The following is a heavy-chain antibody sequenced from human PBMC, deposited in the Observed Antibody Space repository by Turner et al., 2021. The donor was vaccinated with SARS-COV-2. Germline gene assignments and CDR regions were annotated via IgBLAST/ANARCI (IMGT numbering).Heavy chain of an antibody. CDR3: ARDHWGNVVVVTANHYYYGMDV. D-gene: IGHD2-21*02. CDR1: GFTFSSYA. V-gene: IGHV3-30-3*01. J-gene: IGHJ6*02. Sequence: QVQLVESGGGVVQPGRSLRLSGAASGFTFSSYAMHWVRQAPGKGLEWVAVISYDGSNKYYADSVKGRFTISRDNSKNTLYLQMNSLRAEDTAVYYCARDHWGNVVVVTANHYYYGMDVWGQGTTVTVSS. CDR2: ISYDGSNK.